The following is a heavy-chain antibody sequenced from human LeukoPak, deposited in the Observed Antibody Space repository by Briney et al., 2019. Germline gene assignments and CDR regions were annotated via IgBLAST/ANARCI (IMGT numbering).Heavy chain of an antibody. V-gene: IGHV4-59*01. D-gene: IGHD3-22*01. CDR2: IYYSGST. CDR3: ARGPYYYDSSGD. CDR1: GGSISSYY. Sequence: SETLSLTCTVSGGSISSYYWSWIRQPPGKGLEWIGYIYYSGSTNYNPSLKSRVTISVDTSKNQFSLKLSSVTAGDTAVYYCARGPYYYDSSGDWGQGTLVTVS. J-gene: IGHJ4*02.